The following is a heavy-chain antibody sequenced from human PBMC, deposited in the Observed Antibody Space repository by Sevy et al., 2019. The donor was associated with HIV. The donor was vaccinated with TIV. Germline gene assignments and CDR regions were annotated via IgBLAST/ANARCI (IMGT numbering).Heavy chain of an antibody. D-gene: IGHD2-21*01. Sequence: SETLSLTCTVSGGSISSSSYYWGWIRQPPGKGLEWIGSIYYSGSTYYNPSLKSRVTISVDTSKNQFSLKLSSVTAAGTAVYYCAGGHIVVVIASNWFDPWGQGTLVTVSS. J-gene: IGHJ5*02. CDR1: GGSISSSSYY. CDR2: IYYSGST. CDR3: AGGHIVVVIASNWFDP. V-gene: IGHV4-39*01.